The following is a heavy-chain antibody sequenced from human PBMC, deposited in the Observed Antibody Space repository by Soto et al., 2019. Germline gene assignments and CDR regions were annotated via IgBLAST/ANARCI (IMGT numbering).Heavy chain of an antibody. CDR1: GFTFSSYA. V-gene: IGHV3-15*01. D-gene: IGHD3-22*01. CDR2: IKSKTDGGTT. J-gene: IGHJ4*02. Sequence: GGSLRLSCAASGFTFSSYAMSWVRQAPGKGLEWVGRIKSKTDGGTTDYAAPVKGRFTISRDDSKNTLYLQMNSLKTEDTAVYYCTTAGANDYHDSSGYYPTFDYWGQGTLVTVSS. CDR3: TTAGANDYHDSSGYYPTFDY.